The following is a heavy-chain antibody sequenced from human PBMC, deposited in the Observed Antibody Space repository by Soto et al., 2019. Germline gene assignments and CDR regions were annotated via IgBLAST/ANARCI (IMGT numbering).Heavy chain of an antibody. CDR3: TRGVTANYMGGDAFEI. V-gene: IGHV1-69*01. Sequence: QVLLVQSGAEVKKPGSSVKVPCKASGGTFSSYTISWVRQAPGQGLEYMGGIMPIFGTATYTQSFQDRVTITADESTSTVYMELRSLTSDDTAVYYCTRGVTANYMGGDAFEIWGQGTMVTVSS. J-gene: IGHJ3*02. D-gene: IGHD3-16*01. CDR1: GGTFSSYT. CDR2: IMPIFGTA.